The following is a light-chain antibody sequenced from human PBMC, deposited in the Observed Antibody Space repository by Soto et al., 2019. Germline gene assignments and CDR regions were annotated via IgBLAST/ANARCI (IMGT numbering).Light chain of an antibody. CDR3: QQYNSYSVPS. J-gene: IGKJ1*01. CDR1: QNIDNW. V-gene: IGKV1-5*03. Sequence: QMTQSPATLSASVGDRVTITGRASQNIDNWLAWYQQKPRKAPKLLIYKASSLESGVPSRFSGSGSGTEFTLTISSLEPDDFATYHCQQYNSYSVPSFGQGTKVDI. CDR2: KAS.